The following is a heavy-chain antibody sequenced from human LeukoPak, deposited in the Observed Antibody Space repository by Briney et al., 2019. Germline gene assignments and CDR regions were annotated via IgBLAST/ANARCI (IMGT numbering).Heavy chain of an antibody. J-gene: IGHJ4*02. CDR2: IYYSGST. CDR1: GGSISSSSYY. V-gene: IGHV4-39*07. D-gene: IGHD5-24*01. Sequence: SETLSLTCTVSGGSISSSSYYWGWIRQPPGKGLEWIGSIYYSGSTYYNPSLKSRVTISVDTSKNQFSLKLSSVTAADTAVYYCARVVDMANFDYWGQGTLVTVSS. CDR3: ARVVDMANFDY.